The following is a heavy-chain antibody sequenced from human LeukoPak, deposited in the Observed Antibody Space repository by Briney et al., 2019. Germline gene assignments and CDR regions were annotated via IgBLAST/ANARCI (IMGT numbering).Heavy chain of an antibody. CDR2: IWYDGSNK. CDR1: GFTFSSYG. Sequence: GGSLRLSCAASGFTFSSYGMHWVRQAPGKGLEWVAVIWYDGSNKYYADSVKGRFTISRDNSKNTLYLQMNSLRAEDTAVYYCARDHLSSGWYFDYWGQGTLATVSS. J-gene: IGHJ4*02. D-gene: IGHD6-19*01. V-gene: IGHV3-33*08. CDR3: ARDHLSSGWYFDY.